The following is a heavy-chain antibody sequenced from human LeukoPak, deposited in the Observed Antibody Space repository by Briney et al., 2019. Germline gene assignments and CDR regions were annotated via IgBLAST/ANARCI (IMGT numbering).Heavy chain of an antibody. CDR2: IYYSGST. Sequence: SETLSLTCTVSGGSVSSGSYYWSWIRQPPGKGLEWIGYIYYSGSTNYNPSLKSRVTISVDTSKNQFSLKLSSVTAADTAVHYCARDRPTPCSSSSTRWFDPWGQGTLVTVSS. J-gene: IGHJ5*02. V-gene: IGHV4-61*01. CDR3: ARDRPTPCSSSSTRWFDP. CDR1: GGSVSSGSYY. D-gene: IGHD6-13*01.